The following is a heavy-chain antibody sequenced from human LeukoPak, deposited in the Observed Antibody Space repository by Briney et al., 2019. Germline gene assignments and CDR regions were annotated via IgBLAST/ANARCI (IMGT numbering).Heavy chain of an antibody. J-gene: IGHJ5*02. CDR2: INPNTGGT. Sequence: ASVKVSCTASGYTFTAYYIHWVRQAPGQGHEWMGWINPNTGGTNSAQKFQGRVTMTRDTSISTASMELSRMRSDDTAVYYCARLVVVPTARWFDPWGQGTLVTVSS. CDR3: ARLVVVPTARWFDP. D-gene: IGHD2-2*01. V-gene: IGHV1-2*02. CDR1: GYTFTAYY.